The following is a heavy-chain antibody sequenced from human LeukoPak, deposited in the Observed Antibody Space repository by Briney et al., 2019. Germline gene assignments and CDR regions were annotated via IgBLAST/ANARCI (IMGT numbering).Heavy chain of an antibody. Sequence: SQTLSLTCTVSGGSISSGGYYWGWIRQPLGKGLEWIGGIHYSGNTYYNPSLKSRVTISVDTSKNQFSLKLSSVTAADTAVYYCARLGAGPTYYDFWSGYSSFYFDYWGQGTLVTVSS. J-gene: IGHJ4*02. CDR3: ARLGAGPTYYDFWSGYSSFYFDY. CDR1: GGSISSGGYY. CDR2: IHYSGNT. V-gene: IGHV4-39*01. D-gene: IGHD3-3*01.